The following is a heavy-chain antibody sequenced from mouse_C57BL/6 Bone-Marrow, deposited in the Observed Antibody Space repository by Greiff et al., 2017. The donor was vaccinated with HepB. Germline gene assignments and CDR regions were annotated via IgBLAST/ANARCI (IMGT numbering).Heavy chain of an antibody. CDR3: VRGGNFDY. CDR2: ISSGGGNT. V-gene: IGHV5-9*03. J-gene: IGHJ2*01. Sequence: EVQLVESGGGLVKPGGSLKLSCAASGFTFSSYTMSWVRQTPEKRLEWVATISSGGGNTYYPDSVKGRFTISRDNAKNSLYLQMSRLRSEDTALYYCVRGGNFDYWGQGTTLTVSS. CDR1: GFTFSSYT.